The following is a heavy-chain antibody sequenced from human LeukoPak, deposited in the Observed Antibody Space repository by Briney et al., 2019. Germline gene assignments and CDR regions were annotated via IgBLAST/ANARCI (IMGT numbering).Heavy chain of an antibody. V-gene: IGHV1-46*01. CDR1: GYTFTSYY. CDR3: ARDRRRYSPTEKVHWFDP. Sequence: ASVKVSCKASGYTFTSYYMHWVRQAPGQGLEWMGIINPSGGSTSYAQKFQGRVTMATDTSTSTAYMELRSLRSDDTAVYYCARDRRRYSPTEKVHWFDPWGQGTLVTVSS. CDR2: INPSGGST. D-gene: IGHD4-11*01. J-gene: IGHJ5*02.